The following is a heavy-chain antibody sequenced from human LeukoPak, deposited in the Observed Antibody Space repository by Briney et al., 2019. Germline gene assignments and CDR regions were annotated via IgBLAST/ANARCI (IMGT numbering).Heavy chain of an antibody. Sequence: GGSLRLSCAASGFTVSGNYMSWVRQAPGKGLEWVSAISGSGGSTYYADSVKGRFTISRDNSKNTLYLQMNSLRAEDTAVYYCAKGVYYYDSSGYYHFDYWGQGTLVTVSS. CDR1: GFTVSGNY. CDR2: ISGSGGST. CDR3: AKGVYYYDSSGYYHFDY. D-gene: IGHD3-22*01. J-gene: IGHJ4*02. V-gene: IGHV3-23*01.